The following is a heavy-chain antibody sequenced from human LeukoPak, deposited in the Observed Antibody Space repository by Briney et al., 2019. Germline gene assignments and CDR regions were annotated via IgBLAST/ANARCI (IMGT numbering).Heavy chain of an antibody. V-gene: IGHV1-8*02. J-gene: IGHJ5*02. CDR3: ARVYDILTGPPLLWPPAVRRWFDP. CDR1: GYTFTSYD. D-gene: IGHD3-9*01. CDR2: MNPNSGNT. Sequence: ASVKVSCKASGYTFTSYDINWARQATGQGLEWMGWMNPNSGNTGYAQKFQGRVTMTRNTSISTAYMELSGLRSEDTAVYYCARVYDILTGPPLLWPPAVRRWFDPWGQGTLVTVSS.